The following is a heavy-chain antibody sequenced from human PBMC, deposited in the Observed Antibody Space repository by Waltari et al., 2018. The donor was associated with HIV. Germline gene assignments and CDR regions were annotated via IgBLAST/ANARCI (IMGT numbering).Heavy chain of an antibody. V-gene: IGHV3-33*01. CDR1: GFTFSNYG. CDR2: VWYDGSNK. CDR3: ARLGGDTSGNWGYFDY. J-gene: IGHJ4*02. Sequence: QVQLVESGGGVVQPGRSLRLSCAASGFTFSNYGMYWVRQAPGKGVWWVSIVWYDGSNKDYADSVKGRLIISRDNSQNTLYLQMNSLRAEDSAVYYCARLGGDTSGNWGYFDYWGQGTLVTVSS. D-gene: IGHD3-22*01.